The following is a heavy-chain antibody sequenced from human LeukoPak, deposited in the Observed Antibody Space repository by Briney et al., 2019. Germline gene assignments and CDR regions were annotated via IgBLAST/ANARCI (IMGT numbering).Heavy chain of an antibody. J-gene: IGHJ5*02. CDR2: INPNSGGT. V-gene: IGHV1-2*04. D-gene: IGHD6-13*01. CDR1: GYTFTGYY. Sequence: GASVKVSCKASGYTFTGYYIHWVRQAPGQGLEWVGWINPNSGGTNYAQKFQGWVTMTRDTSISTAYMELSKLRSDDTAVYYCARNTPGLIAAAGTENWFDPWGQGTLVTVSS. CDR3: ARNTPGLIAAAGTENWFDP.